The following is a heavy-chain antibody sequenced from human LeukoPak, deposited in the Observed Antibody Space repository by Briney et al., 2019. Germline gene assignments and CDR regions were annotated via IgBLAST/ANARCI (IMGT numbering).Heavy chain of an antibody. V-gene: IGHV3-74*01. D-gene: IGHD5-18*01. CDR1: GFAFNTYW. Sequence: GGSLRLSCAASGFAFNTYWMHWVRKAPGTGLVWVSRINGDGSSTSYADFVKGRFTISRDNAKNTLYLQMNSLRAEETAIYYCARDKGYSIDQWGQGTLVTVSS. CDR2: INGDGSST. CDR3: ARDKGYSIDQ. J-gene: IGHJ5*02.